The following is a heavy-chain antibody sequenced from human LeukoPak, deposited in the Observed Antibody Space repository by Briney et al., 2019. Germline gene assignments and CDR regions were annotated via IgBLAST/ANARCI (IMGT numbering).Heavy chain of an antibody. Sequence: ASVTVSCKASGYTFTDHYIHWVRQAPGQGLEWMGWINPNSGGTKYAQKFQGRVTMTRDTSTSTAYMEPSRLRSDDTAIYYCARVNTVVSWFDPWGQGTLVTVSS. CDR2: INPNSGGT. CDR1: GYTFTDHY. D-gene: IGHD2-2*02. V-gene: IGHV1-2*02. J-gene: IGHJ5*02. CDR3: ARVNTVVSWFDP.